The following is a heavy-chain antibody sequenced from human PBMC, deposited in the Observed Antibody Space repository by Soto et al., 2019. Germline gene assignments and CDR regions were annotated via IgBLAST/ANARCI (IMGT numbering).Heavy chain of an antibody. J-gene: IGHJ4*02. CDR2: ISSSSSTI. V-gene: IGHV3-48*01. CDR3: AREGWPFDY. CDR1: GFTFSSYR. Sequence: EVQLVESGGGLVQPGGSLRLSCSASGFTFSSYRMHWVRQAPGKGLEWVSYISSSSSTIYYAESVKGRFTISRDNAKNSLYLQMNSLRAEDTAVYYCAREGWPFDYWGQGTLVTVSS.